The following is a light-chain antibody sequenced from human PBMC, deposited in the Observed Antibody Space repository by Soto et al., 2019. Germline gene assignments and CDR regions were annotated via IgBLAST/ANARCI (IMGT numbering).Light chain of an antibody. CDR3: ATWDDRRNGYV. Sequence: QSALTQPPSASGTPGQRVTISASGSSSNIGSNTVSWYQQVPGTAPKLLIYGNDERPSGDPGRVSGSKSGTSASLAISGLQAEDAAHYYRATWDDRRNGYVFGPGTTVPV. J-gene: IGLJ1*01. V-gene: IGLV1-44*01. CDR1: SSNIGSNT. CDR2: GND.